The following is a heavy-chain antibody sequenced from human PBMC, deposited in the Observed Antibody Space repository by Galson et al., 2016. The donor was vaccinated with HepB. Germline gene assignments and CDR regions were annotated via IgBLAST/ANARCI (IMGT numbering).Heavy chain of an antibody. CDR3: ARDVVARGGYYYYGMDG. J-gene: IGHJ6*02. V-gene: IGHV3-11*04. CDR1: GITFRDHY. D-gene: IGHD2-2*01. CDR2: ISNTGNTI. Sequence: SLRLSCAASGITFRDHYMSWIRQAPGKGLEWIAYISNTGNTIYYADSVKGRFTISRGNSKNTLYLQMNSLRAEDTALYYCARDVVARGGYYYYGMDGWGQGTTVTVSS.